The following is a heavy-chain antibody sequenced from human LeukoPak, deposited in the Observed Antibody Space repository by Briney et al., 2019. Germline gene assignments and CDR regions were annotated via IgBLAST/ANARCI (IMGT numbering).Heavy chain of an antibody. CDR2: IYTSGST. Sequence: SETLSLTCTVSGVSIRSGSYYWSWIRQPAGKGLEWIGRIYTSGSTNYNPSLKSRVTISVDTSKNQFSLKLSSVTAADTAVYYCARGGYCGGDCYFYYWGQGTLVTVSS. V-gene: IGHV4-61*02. CDR1: GVSIRSGSYY. J-gene: IGHJ4*02. CDR3: ARGGYCGGDCYFYY. D-gene: IGHD2-21*02.